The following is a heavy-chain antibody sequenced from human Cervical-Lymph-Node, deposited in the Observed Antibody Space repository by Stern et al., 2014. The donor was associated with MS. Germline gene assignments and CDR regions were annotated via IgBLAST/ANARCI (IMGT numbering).Heavy chain of an antibody. V-gene: IGHV4-61*02. D-gene: IGHD5-18*01. CDR3: AREPGGYTYGNTDFFDY. CDR2: IYTSGST. J-gene: IGHJ4*02. CDR1: GGSISGGSYY. Sequence: QVQLQESGPGLVKPSQTLSLTCTVSGGSISGGSYYWTWIRQPAGKGLEWLGRIYTSGSTNYNPSLKSLVILSADTSPNQFSLELSSVPAADTAVYYCAREPGGYTYGNTDFFDYWGQGTLVTVSS.